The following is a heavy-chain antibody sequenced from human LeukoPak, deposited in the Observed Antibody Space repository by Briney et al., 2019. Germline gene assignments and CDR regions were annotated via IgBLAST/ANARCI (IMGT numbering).Heavy chain of an antibody. CDR1: GFSFDKCL. J-gene: IGHJ4*02. Sequence: GGSLRLSCAASGFSFDKCLMSWVRQAPGKGLEWVANIKEDGSEKSYVDSVKGRFTISRDNAKNSLYLQMNNLRAEDTAVYYCAREDDWNYEDNWGQGALVTVSS. V-gene: IGHV3-7*01. D-gene: IGHD1-7*01. CDR2: IKEDGSEK. CDR3: AREDDWNYEDN.